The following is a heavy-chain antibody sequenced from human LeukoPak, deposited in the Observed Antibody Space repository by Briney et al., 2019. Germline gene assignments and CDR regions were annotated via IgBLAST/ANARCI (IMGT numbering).Heavy chain of an antibody. Sequence: PGGSLRLSCEVSGFTFDSYDMSWVRQAPGKGLEWVSGISGSGDSTYYVDSVAGRLTISRDNPKNTMCLQMNRLPGEDRAVYYCVKRAASTHDHWGQGTLVTVYS. CDR2: ISGSGDST. J-gene: IGHJ5*02. V-gene: IGHV3-23*01. CDR3: VKRAASTHDH. D-gene: IGHD6-13*01. CDR1: GFTFDSYD.